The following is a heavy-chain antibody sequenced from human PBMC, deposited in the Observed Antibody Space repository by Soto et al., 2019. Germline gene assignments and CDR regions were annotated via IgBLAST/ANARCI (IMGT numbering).Heavy chain of an antibody. Sequence: ASVKVSCKASGYTFSSYYMNWVRQAPGQGLEWLGIINPSGGYTTYAQRFLGRVTMTSDTSTSTAYMELSSLTSEDTAVYYCVRGPPNWGFDSWGQGTLVTVSS. J-gene: IGHJ4*01. CDR1: GYTFSSYY. CDR2: INPSGGYT. D-gene: IGHD7-27*01. CDR3: VRGPPNWGFDS. V-gene: IGHV1-46*01.